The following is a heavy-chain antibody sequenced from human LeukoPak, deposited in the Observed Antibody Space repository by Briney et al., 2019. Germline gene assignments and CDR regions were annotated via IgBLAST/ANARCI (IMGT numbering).Heavy chain of an antibody. CDR3: ARSYYYGSGSYYHLDY. J-gene: IGHJ4*02. CDR1: GGSFSSYA. Sequence: SVKVSCKASGGSFSSYAISWVRQAPGQGLEWMGGIIPIFGTANYAQKFQGRVTITADESTSTAYMELSSLRSEDTAVYYCARSYYYGSGSYYHLDYWGLGTLVTVSS. CDR2: IIPIFGTA. V-gene: IGHV1-69*01. D-gene: IGHD3-10*01.